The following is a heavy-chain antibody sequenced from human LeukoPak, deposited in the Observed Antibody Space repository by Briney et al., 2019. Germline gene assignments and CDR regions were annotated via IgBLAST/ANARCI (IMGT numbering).Heavy chain of an antibody. V-gene: IGHV1-69*05. CDR2: IIPIFGTA. J-gene: IGHJ5*02. D-gene: IGHD2-2*02. CDR1: GGTFSSYA. CDR3: ATLPYYCSSTSCYSRWGFDP. Sequence: KVSCKASGGTFSSYAISWVRQAPGQGLEWMGGIIPIFGTANYAQKFQGRVTITKGESKSTAYMELSSLRYEDTAVYYCATLPYYCSSTSCYSRWGFDPWGQGTLVTVSS.